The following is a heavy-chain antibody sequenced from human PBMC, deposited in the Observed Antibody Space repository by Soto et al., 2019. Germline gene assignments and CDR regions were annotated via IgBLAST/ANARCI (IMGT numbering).Heavy chain of an antibody. V-gene: IGHV4-31*03. Sequence: QVQLQESGPGLVKPSQTLSLTCTVSGGSISSGGYYWSWIRQHPGKGLEWIGYIYYSGSTYYNPSLKSRVTISVDTSKNQYAPKLSSVTAADTAVYYCARRYCSGGSCPRGGFDPWGQGTLVTVSS. D-gene: IGHD2-15*01. J-gene: IGHJ5*02. CDR2: IYYSGST. CDR1: GGSISSGGYY. CDR3: ARRYCSGGSCPRGGFDP.